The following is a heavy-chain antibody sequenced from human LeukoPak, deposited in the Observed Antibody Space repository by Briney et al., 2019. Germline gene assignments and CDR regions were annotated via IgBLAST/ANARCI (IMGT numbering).Heavy chain of an antibody. CDR2: IDPSDSDT. V-gene: IGHV5-51*01. CDR3: ARLNDILTGPFDY. Sequence: PGESLKISCKGSGYSSTSFWIGWVRQMPGKGLEWMGNIDPSDSDTRHSPSFQGQVTISVDKSISTAYLQWSSLKASDTAIYYCARLNDILTGPFDYWGQGTLVTVSS. J-gene: IGHJ4*02. CDR1: GYSSTSFW. D-gene: IGHD3-9*01.